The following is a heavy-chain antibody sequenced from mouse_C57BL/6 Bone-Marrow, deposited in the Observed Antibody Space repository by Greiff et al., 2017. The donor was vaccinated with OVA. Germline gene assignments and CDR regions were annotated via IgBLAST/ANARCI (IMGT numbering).Heavy chain of an antibody. CDR2: INPSTGGT. V-gene: IGHV1-42*01. CDR1: GYSFTGYY. CDR3: ARDYGSSTGFAY. Sequence: VQLQQPGAELVRPGASVKISCKASGYSFTGYYMNWVKQSPEKSLEWIGEINPSTGGTTYNQKFKAKATLTVDKSSSTAYMQLKSLTSEDSAVYYCARDYGSSTGFAYWGQGTLVTVSA. J-gene: IGHJ3*01. D-gene: IGHD1-1*01.